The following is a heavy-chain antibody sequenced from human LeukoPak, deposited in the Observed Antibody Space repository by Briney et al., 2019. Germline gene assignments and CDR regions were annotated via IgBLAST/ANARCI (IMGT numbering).Heavy chain of an antibody. CDR1: GFTVSSNY. Sequence: GGSLRLSCAASGFTVSSNYINWVRQAPGKGLEWVSVIYSDGTTYYADSVKGRFTISRHNFENTVYLQMNSLRTDDTAVYYCARGFLEQWLVPGYWGQEPWSPSPQ. D-gene: IGHD6-19*01. V-gene: IGHV3-53*04. CDR2: IYSDGTT. CDR3: ARGFLEQWLVPGY. J-gene: IGHJ4*01.